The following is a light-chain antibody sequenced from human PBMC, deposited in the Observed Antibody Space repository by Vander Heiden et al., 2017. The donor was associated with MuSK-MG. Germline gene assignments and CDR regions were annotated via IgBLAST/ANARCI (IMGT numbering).Light chain of an antibody. J-gene: IGKJ4*01. CDR2: DAS. V-gene: IGKV3-15*01. Sequence: ERVLTQSPATLSVSPGERATLSCRASQSVGRNLAWYQQKPGQAPRLLIYDASTRATGIPARFSGSGSRTEFTLIISSLQSEDFAVYCCQHEDLCPITFGGGTKVDIK. CDR1: QSVGRN. CDR3: QHEDLCPIT.